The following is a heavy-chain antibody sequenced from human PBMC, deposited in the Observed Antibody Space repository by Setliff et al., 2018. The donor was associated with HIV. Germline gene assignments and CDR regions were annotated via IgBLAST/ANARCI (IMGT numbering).Heavy chain of an antibody. D-gene: IGHD5-18*01. CDR2: ISSSSDSI. J-gene: IGHJ4*02. CDR1: GFTFSTYN. Sequence: LRLSCAASGFTFSTYNMNWVRQAPGKGLEWVSYISSSSDSIYYADSVRGRFTVSRDNAKNSLYLQMNILRAEDTAVYYCATDVDTATVFWGSHYLDYWGQGTLVTVSS. V-gene: IGHV3-48*04. CDR3: ATDVDTATVFWGSHYLDY.